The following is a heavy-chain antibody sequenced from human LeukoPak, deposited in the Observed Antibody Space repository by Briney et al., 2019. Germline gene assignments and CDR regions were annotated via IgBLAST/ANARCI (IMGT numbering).Heavy chain of an antibody. D-gene: IGHD6-19*01. Sequence: SETLSLTCSVSGASISSYYWNWIRQPPGKGLEWIGYDHDSGDSNYNPSLKSRVTISVDTSKNQFSLKLSSVTAADTAVYYCAGQQWLDEDVVSWGQGTLVTVSS. J-gene: IGHJ4*02. CDR3: AGQQWLDEDVVS. CDR1: GASISSYY. CDR2: DHDSGDS. V-gene: IGHV4-59*08.